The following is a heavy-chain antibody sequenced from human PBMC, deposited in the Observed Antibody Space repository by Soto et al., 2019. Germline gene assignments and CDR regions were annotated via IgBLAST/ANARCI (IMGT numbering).Heavy chain of an antibody. Sequence: QVQLVQSGAEVKKPGALVKVSCKASGYYFSSYGISWVRQAPGQGLEWMGWISASSGNRDYAQHFQGRVTMPSYTSTTTAYMELRSLRSDDTAVYYCVRDPQRNDYWGQGTLVNFSS. CDR3: VRDPQRNDY. V-gene: IGHV1-18*04. J-gene: IGHJ4*02. D-gene: IGHD2-2*01. CDR1: GYYFSSYG. CDR2: ISASSGNR.